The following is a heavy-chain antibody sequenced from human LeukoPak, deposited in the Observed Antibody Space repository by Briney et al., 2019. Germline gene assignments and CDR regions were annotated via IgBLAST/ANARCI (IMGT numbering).Heavy chain of an antibody. CDR1: GVTSTSEG. Sequence: GGSLCLSCAASGVTSTSEGMRWVPEAPGTGRKGGANIKQAGSEKSYVYSVEGRFTISRDNAKNSLYLQMNSLRAEDTAIYYCARRGNYYDSSGYYYVGFDYWGQGTLVSVSS. D-gene: IGHD3-22*01. V-gene: IGHV3-7*01. J-gene: IGHJ4*02. CDR3: ARRGNYYDSSGYYYVGFDY. CDR2: IKQAGSEK.